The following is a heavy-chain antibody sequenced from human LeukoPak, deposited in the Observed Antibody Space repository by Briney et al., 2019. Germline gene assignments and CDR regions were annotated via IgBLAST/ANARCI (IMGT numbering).Heavy chain of an antibody. CDR2: IYYSGST. J-gene: IGHJ4*02. CDR3: ARDLARVY. V-gene: IGHV4-59*01. CDR1: GGSISSYY. Sequence: SQTLSPTCTVSGGSISSYYWSWIRQPPGKGLEWIGYIYYSGSTNYNPSLKSRVTISVDTSKNQFSLKLSSVTAADTAVYYCARDLARVYWGQGTLVTVSS.